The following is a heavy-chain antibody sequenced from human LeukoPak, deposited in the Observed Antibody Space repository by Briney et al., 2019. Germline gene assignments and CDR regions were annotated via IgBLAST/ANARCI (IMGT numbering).Heavy chain of an antibody. CDR2: ISWNSGSI. D-gene: IGHD5-12*01. Sequence: GWSLRLSCAASGFTFDDYAMHWVRQAPGKGLEWVSGISWNSGSIGYADSVKGRFTISRDNAKNSLYLQMNSLRAEDTALYYCAKDSSGGYGTDFDYWGQGTLVTVSS. J-gene: IGHJ4*02. CDR1: GFTFDDYA. CDR3: AKDSSGGYGTDFDY. V-gene: IGHV3-9*01.